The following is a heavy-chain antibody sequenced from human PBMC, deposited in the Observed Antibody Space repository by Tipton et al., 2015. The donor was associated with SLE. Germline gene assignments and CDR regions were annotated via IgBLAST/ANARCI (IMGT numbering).Heavy chain of an antibody. CDR1: GFSISSSSYT. D-gene: IGHD4-17*01. CDR3: ARLPTGFTNWFDP. CDR2: IHYSGTT. V-gene: IGHV4-39*01. Sequence: TLSLTCTVSGFSISSSSYTWGWIRQPPGKGLEWIGTIHYSGTTYYNPSLRSRVTISVDTSKNQFSLKLSSVTAADTAVYYCARLPTGFTNWFDPWGQGTLVTVSS. J-gene: IGHJ5*02.